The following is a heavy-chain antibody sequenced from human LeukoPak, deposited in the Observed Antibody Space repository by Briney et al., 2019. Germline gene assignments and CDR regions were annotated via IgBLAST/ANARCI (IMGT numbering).Heavy chain of an antibody. Sequence: SETLSRTCTVPGGSISSYYWSWIRQPPGKGLEWIGYIYYSGSTGRSINYNPSLKSRVTISVDTSKNQFSLKLSSVTAADTAMYYCARSTIAAAGNVEYWGQGTLVTVSS. D-gene: IGHD6-13*01. CDR3: ARSTIAAAGNVEY. CDR2: IYYSGSTGRSI. J-gene: IGHJ4*02. V-gene: IGHV4-59*01. CDR1: GGSISSYY.